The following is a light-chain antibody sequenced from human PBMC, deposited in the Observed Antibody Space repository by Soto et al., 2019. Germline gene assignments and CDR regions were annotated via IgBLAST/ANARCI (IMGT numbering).Light chain of an antibody. J-gene: IGKJ3*01. CDR2: AAS. CDR3: QHYNNWPPIT. CDR1: QSVSGN. V-gene: IGKV3-15*01. Sequence: EIVMTQSPATLSVSPGERATLSCRASQSVSGNFAWYQQKPDQAPRLLIYAASTRATGIPARFSGSGSGTEFTLIISSLQSEDFVVYYCQHYNNWPPITFGHGTKVEIK.